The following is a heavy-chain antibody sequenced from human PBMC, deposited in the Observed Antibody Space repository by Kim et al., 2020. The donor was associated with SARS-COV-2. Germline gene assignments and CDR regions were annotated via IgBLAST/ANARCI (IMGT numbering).Heavy chain of an antibody. D-gene: IGHD3-10*01. CDR3: ARDRGVRGATLDY. V-gene: IGHV1-3*01. Sequence: SQKFQGRVTITRDTSASTAYMELSSLRSEDTAVYYCARDRGVRGATLDYWGQGTLVTVSS. J-gene: IGHJ4*02.